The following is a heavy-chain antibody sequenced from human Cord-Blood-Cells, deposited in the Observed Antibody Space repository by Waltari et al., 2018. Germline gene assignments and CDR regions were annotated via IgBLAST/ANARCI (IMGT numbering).Heavy chain of an antibody. CDR1: GYPFTTPR. Sequence: EVLLVQSGAEVNTPGEPLKISAPGSGYPFTTPRLDWLPQMPRKGLEWTEIIYPGDSDTRYSPSFQGQVTISADKSISTAYLQWSSLKASDTAMYYCATTGGSAYGMDVWGQGTTVTVSS. V-gene: IGHV5-51*01. J-gene: IGHJ6*02. D-gene: IGHD3-10*01. CDR3: ATTGGSAYGMDV. CDR2: IYPGDSDT.